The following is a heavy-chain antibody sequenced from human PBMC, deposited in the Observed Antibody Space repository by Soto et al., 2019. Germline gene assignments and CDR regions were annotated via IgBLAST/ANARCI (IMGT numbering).Heavy chain of an antibody. V-gene: IGHV2-5*02. CDR1: GFSLSTDGVG. CDR3: AHAYGGTSWPNDAFDV. J-gene: IGHJ3*01. CDR2: IYWDDDQ. Sequence: ITLKKSGPTLVKPTQNLTLTCTFSGFSLSTDGVGVGWIRQPPGKALEWLALIYWDDDQRYSPSLKTRLTITKDTSKNQVVLTMTHMDPVDTATYYCAHAYGGTSWPNDAFDVWGQGTVVTVSS. D-gene: IGHD2-2*01.